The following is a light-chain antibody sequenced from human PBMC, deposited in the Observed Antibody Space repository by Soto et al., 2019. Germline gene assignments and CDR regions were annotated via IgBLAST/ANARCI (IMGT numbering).Light chain of an antibody. CDR1: QGVSYH. CDR3: QHYNSYSEA. J-gene: IGKJ1*01. Sequence: DLQMTQSPSSLSASVGDRVTITCRASQGVSYHVAWYQQKPGKVPKLLIYGASTLQSGVPSRFSGSGSGTEFTLTISSLQPDDFATYYCQHYNSYSEAFGQGTKVDIK. CDR2: GAS. V-gene: IGKV1-27*01.